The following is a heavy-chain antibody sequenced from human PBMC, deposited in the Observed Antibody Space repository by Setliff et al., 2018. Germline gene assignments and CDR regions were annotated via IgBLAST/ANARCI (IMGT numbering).Heavy chain of an antibody. CDR3: ARIAEYDTIDI. V-gene: IGHV3-64*01. D-gene: IGHD3-16*01. CDR2: ISSNGGRM. J-gene: IGHJ3*02. Sequence: GGSLRLSCGASGFVFSSYGLHWVRQAPGKGLEYVSAISSNGGRMSYANSVKGRFIISRDISKNTLYLQMGSLRAEDTAVYYCARIAEYDTIDIWGQGTMVTVSS. CDR1: GFVFSSYG.